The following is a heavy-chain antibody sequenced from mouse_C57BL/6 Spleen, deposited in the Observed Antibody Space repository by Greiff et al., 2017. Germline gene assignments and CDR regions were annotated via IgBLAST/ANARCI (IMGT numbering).Heavy chain of an antibody. CDR2: IYPGDGDT. V-gene: IGHV1-80*01. CDR3: ARSKIHYYGSSSGAMDY. J-gene: IGHJ4*01. D-gene: IGHD1-1*01. Sequence: VQLQQSGAELVKPGASVKISCKASGYAFSSYWMNWVKQRPGKGLEWIGQIYPGDGDTNYNGKFKGKDTLTADKSSSTAYMQLSSLTSEDSAVYFCARSKIHYYGSSSGAMDYCGQGTSVTVSS. CDR1: GYAFSSYW.